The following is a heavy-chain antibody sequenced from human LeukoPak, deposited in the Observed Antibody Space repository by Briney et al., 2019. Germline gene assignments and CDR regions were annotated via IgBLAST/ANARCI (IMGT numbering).Heavy chain of an antibody. CDR3: ARDQWELDNYFDP. J-gene: IGHJ5*02. CDR2: IYHSGST. D-gene: IGHD1-7*01. CDR1: GGSISSSSYY. V-gene: IGHV4-39*07. Sequence: SSETLSLTCTVSGGSISSSSYYWGWIRQPPGKGLEWIGSIYHSGSTYYNPSLKSRVTISVDTSKNQFSLTLNSVTAADTAVYYCARDQWELDNYFDPWGQGTLVTVSS.